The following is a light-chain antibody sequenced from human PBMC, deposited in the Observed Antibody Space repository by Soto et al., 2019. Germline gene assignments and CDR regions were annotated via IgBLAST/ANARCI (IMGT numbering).Light chain of an antibody. CDR3: QQYGSSPLT. Sequence: EMVLTQSPGTLSLSPGERATLSCRASQSISSNSLARYQQKPGQAPRLLIYGASSRATGIPDRFSGSGSGTDFTLTISRLEPEDFAVYYCQQYGSSPLTFGGGTKVDIK. V-gene: IGKV3-20*01. CDR1: QSISSNS. CDR2: GAS. J-gene: IGKJ4*01.